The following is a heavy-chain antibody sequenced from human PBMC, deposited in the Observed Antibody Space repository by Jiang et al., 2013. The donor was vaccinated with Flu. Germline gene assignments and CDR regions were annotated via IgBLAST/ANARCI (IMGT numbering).Heavy chain of an antibody. CDR2: IYWDGDK. D-gene: IGHD3-22*01. Sequence: KPTQTLTLTCTFSGFSLDVGGVGVGWIRQPPGKALEWLALIYWDGDKHYSPSLKSWLTITKDTSKNQVFLTLTNMGPVDTATYYCAHRLLDYDNIGYPFDYWGQGTLVTVSS. J-gene: IGHJ4*02. CDR1: GFSLDVGGVG. CDR3: AHRLLDYDNIGYPFDY. V-gene: IGHV2-5*02.